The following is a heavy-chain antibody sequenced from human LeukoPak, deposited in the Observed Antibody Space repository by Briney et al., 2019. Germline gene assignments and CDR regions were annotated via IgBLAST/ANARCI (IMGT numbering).Heavy chain of an antibody. CDR2: IYTSGST. CDR3: ATVLLGGITMVRGVIITSGYYFDY. Sequence: SETLSLTCTVSGGSISSYYWSWIRQPAGKGLEWIGRIYTSGSTNYNPSLKSRVTMSVDTSKNQFSLKLSSVAAADTAVYYCATVLLGGITMVRGVIITSGYYFDYWGQGTLVTVSS. D-gene: IGHD3-10*01. CDR1: GGSISSYY. V-gene: IGHV4-4*07. J-gene: IGHJ4*02.